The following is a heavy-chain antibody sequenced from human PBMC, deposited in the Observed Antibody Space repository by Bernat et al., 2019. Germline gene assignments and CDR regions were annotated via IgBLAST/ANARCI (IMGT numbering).Heavy chain of an antibody. CDR3: ATTSVSLYWYFDL. CDR1: GFIFTSNG. CDR2: VSAYNGDT. J-gene: IGHJ2*01. V-gene: IGHV1-18*04. Sequence: QGELVQSGTEMKKLGASVRVSCKAPGFIFTSNGFARVRQAPGQGLEGMGRVSAYNGDTQYAQKFPGRVLMNTDSSTTTAYMELKNLRSDDTAVYFWATTSVSLYWYFDLWGRGTLVTVSS.